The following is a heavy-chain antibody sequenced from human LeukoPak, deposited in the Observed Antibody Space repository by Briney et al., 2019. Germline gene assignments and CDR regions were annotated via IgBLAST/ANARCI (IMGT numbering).Heavy chain of an antibody. V-gene: IGHV7-4-1*02. J-gene: IGHJ5*02. D-gene: IGHD2-15*01. CDR1: GYTFTNYA. CDR2: INTNTGNP. Sequence: ASVKVSCKASGYTFTNYAMNWVRQAPGQGLEWMGWINTNTGNPTYAQGFTGRFVFSLDTSVSTAYLQISSLKAEDTAVYYCVRDKVGRARWFDPWGQGTLVTVSS. CDR3: VRDKVGRARWFDP.